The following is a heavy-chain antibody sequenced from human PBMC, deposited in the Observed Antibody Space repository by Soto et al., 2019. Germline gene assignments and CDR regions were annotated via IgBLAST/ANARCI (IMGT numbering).Heavy chain of an antibody. CDR1: RYAINCYA. CDR3: ARVNDYGDYFPPDY. V-gene: IGHV1-3*01. D-gene: IGHD4-17*01. Sequence: ASAKVSCYDSRYAINCYAMHWVRQAHGQRLEWMGWINAGNGNTKYSQKFQGRVTITRDTSASTAYMELSSLRSEDTAVYYCARVNDYGDYFPPDYWRQGTPVTVSS. J-gene: IGHJ4*02. CDR2: INAGNGNT.